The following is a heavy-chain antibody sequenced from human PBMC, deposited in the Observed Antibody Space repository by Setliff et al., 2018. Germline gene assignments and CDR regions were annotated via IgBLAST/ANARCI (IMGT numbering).Heavy chain of an antibody. D-gene: IGHD6-13*01. CDR2: IYYSGST. CDR1: GGSISGASIRSYY. CDR3: ARGRPRSGYSSSWYAYRNWFDP. J-gene: IGHJ5*02. Sequence: PSETLSLTCTVSGGSISGASIRSYYWSWIRQPPGKGLEWIGYIYYSGSTNYNPSPKSRVTISVDTSKNQFSLKLSSVTAADTAVYYCARGRPRSGYSSSWYAYRNWFDPWGQGTLVTVSS. V-gene: IGHV4-59*12.